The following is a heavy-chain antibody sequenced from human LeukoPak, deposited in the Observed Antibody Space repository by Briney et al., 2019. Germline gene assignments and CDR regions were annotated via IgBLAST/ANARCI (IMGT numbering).Heavy chain of an antibody. J-gene: IGHJ4*02. CDR1: GFTFSSYA. CDR2: IGGGGGGA. CDR3: AKDPRTVGIQMWST. Sequence: GGSMRLSCAAYGFTFSSYAMSWDRQAPGKGLEWVSGIGGGGGGAFYADSVKGRFTISRDNSKNTLYLQMNGLRAQDTAVYYCAKDPRTVGIQMWSTWGQGALVTVSS. D-gene: IGHD5-18*01. V-gene: IGHV3-23*01.